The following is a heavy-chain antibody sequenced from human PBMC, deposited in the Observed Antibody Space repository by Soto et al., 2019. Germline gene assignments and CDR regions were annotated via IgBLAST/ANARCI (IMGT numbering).Heavy chain of an antibody. J-gene: IGHJ6*02. CDR1: GGTFNNYP. CDR3: ARGRGYSGDGHYSSSDMDV. CDR2: SIPIFGTA. V-gene: IGHV1-69*13. D-gene: IGHD5-12*01. Sequence: GASVKVSCKASGGTFNNYPITWVRQAPGEGLEWMGGSIPIFGTANYAQKFQGRVTISVDESTGTAYMELSSLRSEDTAVYYCARGRGYSGDGHYSSSDMDVWGQGTPVTVSS.